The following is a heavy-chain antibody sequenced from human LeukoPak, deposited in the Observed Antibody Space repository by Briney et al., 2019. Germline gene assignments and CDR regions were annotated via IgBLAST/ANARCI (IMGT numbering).Heavy chain of an antibody. V-gene: IGHV4-31*03. CDR1: GGSISSGGYY. CDR3: ARGSYYDSSGYYYGPRYYFDY. Sequence: SETLSLTCTVSGGSISSGGYYWSWIRQHPGKGLGWIGYIYYSGSTYYNPSLKSRVTISVDTSKNQFSLKLSSVTAADTAVYYCARGSYYDSSGYYYGPRYYFDYWGQGTLVTVSS. D-gene: IGHD3-22*01. J-gene: IGHJ4*02. CDR2: IYYSGST.